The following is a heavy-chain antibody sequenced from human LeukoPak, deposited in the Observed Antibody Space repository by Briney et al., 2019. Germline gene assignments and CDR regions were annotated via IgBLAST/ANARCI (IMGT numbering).Heavy chain of an antibody. D-gene: IGHD3-9*01. CDR3: ARGPLRYFDWLPTHDYYYGMDV. V-gene: IGHV3-11*01. Sequence: GGSLRLSCAASGFTLSDYYMSWIRQAPGKGLEWVSYISSSGSTIYYADSVKGRFTISRDNAKNSLYLQMNSLRAEDTAVYYCARGPLRYFDWLPTHDYYYGMDVWGQGTTVTVSS. CDR1: GFTLSDYY. J-gene: IGHJ6*02. CDR2: ISSSGSTI.